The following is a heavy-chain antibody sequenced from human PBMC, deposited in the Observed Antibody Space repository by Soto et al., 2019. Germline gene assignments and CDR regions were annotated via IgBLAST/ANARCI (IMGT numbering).Heavy chain of an antibody. CDR2: INHSGST. CDR1: GGSFSGYY. D-gene: IGHD3-16*01. CDR3: ARGRFGMDV. Sequence: NPSETLSLTCAVYGGSFSGYYWSWIRQPPGKGLEWIGEINHSGSTNYNPSLKSRVTISVDTSKNQFSLKLSSVTAADTAVYYCARGRFGMDVWGKGTTVTVSS. V-gene: IGHV4-34*01. J-gene: IGHJ6*04.